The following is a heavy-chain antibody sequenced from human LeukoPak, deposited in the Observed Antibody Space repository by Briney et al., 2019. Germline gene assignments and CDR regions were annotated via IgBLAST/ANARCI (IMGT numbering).Heavy chain of an antibody. D-gene: IGHD6-13*01. CDR2: MFYSGNT. V-gene: IGHV4-59*08. J-gene: IGHJ5*02. CDR3: AGTVAAAALAEGYWFDP. Sequence: SETLSLTCTVSGGSISSYYWSWIRQPPGKRLEWIGYMFYSGNTNYNSSLKSRVTISLDTSINQFSLNLSSVTAADTAVYYCAGTVAAAALAEGYWFDPWGQGTLVTVSS. CDR1: GGSISSYY.